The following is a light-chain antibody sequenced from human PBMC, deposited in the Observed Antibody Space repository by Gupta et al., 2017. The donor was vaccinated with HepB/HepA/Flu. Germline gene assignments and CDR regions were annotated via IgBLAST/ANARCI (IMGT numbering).Light chain of an antibody. CDR3: QQYNHWPPWT. J-gene: IGKJ1*01. CDR1: QSVGSD. Sequence: ETVMTQSPGTLSVSPGGTATLSCRASQSVGSDLAWFQQRPGQAPRLLIYGANIRATGSPARFSGSGSGTEFTLTIRSLQSGDFGVYYCQQYNHWPPWTFGQGTKVEIK. CDR2: GAN. V-gene: IGKV3-15*01.